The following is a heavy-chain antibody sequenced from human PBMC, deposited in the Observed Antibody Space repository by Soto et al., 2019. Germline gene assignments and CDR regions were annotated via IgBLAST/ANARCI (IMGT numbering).Heavy chain of an antibody. CDR1: GGSISSEYFH. Sequence: QVQLQQSGPGLVEPSQTLSLTCAVSGGSISSEYFHWTWIRQSPGKGLEWIGYIHYTGSIMYNPSLKRPLTMAVDTTKNPFSLQLTSVTAADTAVYFCAREDDGGDRDYYGLDVWGQGTTVTVSS. V-gene: IGHV4-30-4*08. CDR3: AREDDGGDRDYYGLDV. CDR2: IHYTGSI. D-gene: IGHD2-21*02. J-gene: IGHJ6*02.